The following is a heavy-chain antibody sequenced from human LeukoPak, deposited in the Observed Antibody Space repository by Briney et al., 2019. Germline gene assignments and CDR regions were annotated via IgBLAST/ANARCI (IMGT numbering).Heavy chain of an antibody. CDR2: INPNSGGT. CDR3: ASSSSAGTGFVDY. V-gene: IGHV1-2*02. CDR1: GYTFTGYY. Sequence: ASVKVSCKASGYTFTGYYMNWVRQAPGQGLEWMGWINPNSGGTNYAQKLQGRVTMTRDTSISTAYMELSRLRSDDTAVYYCASSSSAGTGFVDYWGQGTLVTVSS. J-gene: IGHJ4*02. D-gene: IGHD6-19*01.